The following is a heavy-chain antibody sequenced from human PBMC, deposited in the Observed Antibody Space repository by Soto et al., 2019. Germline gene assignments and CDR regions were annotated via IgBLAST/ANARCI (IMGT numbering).Heavy chain of an antibody. D-gene: IGHD3-3*01. J-gene: IGHJ4*02. V-gene: IGHV6-1*01. CDR2: TYYRSKWYN. CDR3: ARDRGGLDDFWSGYYLDY. CDR1: GDSVSSNSAA. Sequence: SQTLSLTCAISGDSVSSNSAAWNWISQSPSRGLEWLGRTYYRSKWYNDYAVSVKSRITINPDTSKNQFSLQLNSVTPEDTAVYYCARDRGGLDDFWSGYYLDYWGQGTQVTVSS.